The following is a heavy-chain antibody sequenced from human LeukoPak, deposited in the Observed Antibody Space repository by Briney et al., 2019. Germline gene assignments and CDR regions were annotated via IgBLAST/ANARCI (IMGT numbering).Heavy chain of an antibody. J-gene: IGHJ4*02. V-gene: IGHV3-21*01. CDR1: GFTFSNYG. CDR3: ARVLSQYGYYGSGSYDY. D-gene: IGHD3-10*01. CDR2: ISSSSSYI. Sequence: GGSLRLSCAASGFTFSNYGMSWVRQAPGKGLEWVSSISSSSSYIYYADSVKGRFTISRDNAKNSLYLQMNSLRAEDTAVYYCARVLSQYGYYGSGSYDYWGQGTLVTVSS.